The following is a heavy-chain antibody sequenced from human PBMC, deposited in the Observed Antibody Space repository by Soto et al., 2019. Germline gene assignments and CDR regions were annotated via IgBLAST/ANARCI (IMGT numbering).Heavy chain of an antibody. CDR1: GGSISNYY. CDR2: IHYSGSP. CDR3: ARLDGRYRPGYYYYGMDV. D-gene: IGHD6-19*01. J-gene: IGHJ6*02. Sequence: QVHLQESGPGLVKPSETLSLTCTVSGGSISNYYWTWVRQPPGKGLEWIGYIHYSGSPNYNPSLKSRVTISVDTSKSQFSLKLTSVTAADTAMYYCARLDGRYRPGYYYYGMDVWGEGTAVTVSS. V-gene: IGHV4-59*01.